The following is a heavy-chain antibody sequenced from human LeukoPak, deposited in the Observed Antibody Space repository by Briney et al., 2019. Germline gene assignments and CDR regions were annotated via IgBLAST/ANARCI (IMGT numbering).Heavy chain of an antibody. CDR1: GYTFTSNY. J-gene: IGHJ5*02. Sequence: ASVKVSCKAFGYTFTSNYMHWVRQAPGQGLEWMGWVSSYNGDTNYAQKFHGRVTMSTDTSTNTAYMELKSLTFDDTAIYYCAKDWHILTGRNCFDPWGQGTLVTVSS. V-gene: IGHV1-18*04. D-gene: IGHD3-9*01. CDR2: VSSYNGDT. CDR3: AKDWHILTGRNCFDP.